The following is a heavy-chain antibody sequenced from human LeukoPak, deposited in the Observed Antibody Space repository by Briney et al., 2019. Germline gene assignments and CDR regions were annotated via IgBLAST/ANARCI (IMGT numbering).Heavy chain of an antibody. CDR3: ARSSRVEMATIFDY. Sequence: ASVKVSCKASGYTFTSYGISWVRQAPGQGLEWMGWINPNSGGTNYAQKFQGRVTMTRDTSISTAYMELSRLRSDDTAVYYCARSSRVEMATIFDYWGQGTLVTVSS. D-gene: IGHD5-24*01. V-gene: IGHV1-2*02. CDR2: INPNSGGT. J-gene: IGHJ4*02. CDR1: GYTFTSYG.